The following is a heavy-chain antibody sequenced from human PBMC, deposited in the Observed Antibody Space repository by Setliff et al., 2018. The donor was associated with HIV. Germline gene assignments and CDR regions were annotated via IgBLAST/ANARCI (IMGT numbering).Heavy chain of an antibody. CDR3: AGVLSSGYYDGP. J-gene: IGHJ5*02. Sequence: PSETLSLTCTVSGASVNSRYWAWIRQPPGKGLEWIGSLYYSGNTNYNPSLKSRVTISADTSKNQFSLKLRSVTAADTAVYYCAGVLSSGYYDGPWGQGTLVTV. CDR2: LYYSGNT. V-gene: IGHV4-59*02. D-gene: IGHD3-22*01. CDR1: GASVNSRY.